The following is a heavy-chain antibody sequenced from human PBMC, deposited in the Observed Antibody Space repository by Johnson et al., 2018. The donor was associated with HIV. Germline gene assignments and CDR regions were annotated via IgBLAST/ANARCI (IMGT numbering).Heavy chain of an antibody. CDR2: MSYDGINK. D-gene: IGHD3-10*01. CDR3: TRDRDGVGVS. Sequence: QVQLVESGGGVVQPGRSLRLSCAASGFTFSSYAMHWVRQAPGKGLEWVAVMSYDGINKYYADSVKGRFTISRDNSKNTLYLQMSSLKTEDTAVYYCTRDRDGVGVSWGQGTMVTVSS. J-gene: IGHJ3*01. CDR1: GFTFSSYA. V-gene: IGHV3-30-3*01.